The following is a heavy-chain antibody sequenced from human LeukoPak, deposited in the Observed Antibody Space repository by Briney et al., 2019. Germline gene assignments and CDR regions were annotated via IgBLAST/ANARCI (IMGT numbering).Heavy chain of an antibody. CDR1: GFTFSNAW. D-gene: IGHD3-3*01. CDR3: AKTVRARFLEWLLAFDI. Sequence: PGGSLRLSCAASGFTFSNAWMSWVRQAPGKGLEWVSVIYSGGSTYYADSVKGRFTISRDNSKNTLYLQMNSLRAEDTAVYYCAKTVRARFLEWLLAFDIWGQGTMVTVSS. J-gene: IGHJ3*02. CDR2: IYSGGST. V-gene: IGHV3-53*01.